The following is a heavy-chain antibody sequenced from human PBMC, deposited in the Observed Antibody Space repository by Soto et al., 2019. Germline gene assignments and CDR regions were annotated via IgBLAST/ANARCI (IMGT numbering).Heavy chain of an antibody. CDR3: AKATATGGGAFDI. Sequence: LRLSCAASGFPCSSYDMSWVRQAPGKGLEWVSTILVAGSTHYPDSVKGRFTISRDNSKNTVFLQMNSLTAGDTAVYYCAKATATGGGAFDICGQGTMVTVSS. CDR1: GFPCSSYD. J-gene: IGHJ3*02. D-gene: IGHD2-8*02. CDR2: ILVAGST. V-gene: IGHV3-23*01.